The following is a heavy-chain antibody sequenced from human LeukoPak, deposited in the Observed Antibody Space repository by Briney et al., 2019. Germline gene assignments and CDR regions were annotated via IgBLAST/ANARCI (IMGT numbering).Heavy chain of an antibody. J-gene: IGHJ6*02. D-gene: IGHD3-10*01. Sequence: GASVKVSCKASGYTFTGYYMRWVRQAPGQGLEWMGWINPNSGGTNYAQKFQGWVTMTRDTSISAAYMELSRLRSDDTAVYYCARDGYYGSGTMDVWGQGTTVTVSS. CDR2: INPNSGGT. V-gene: IGHV1-2*04. CDR1: GYTFTGYY. CDR3: ARDGYYGSGTMDV.